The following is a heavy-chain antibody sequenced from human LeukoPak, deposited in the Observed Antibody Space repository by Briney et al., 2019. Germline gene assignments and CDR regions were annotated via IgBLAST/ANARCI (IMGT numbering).Heavy chain of an antibody. J-gene: IGHJ4*02. D-gene: IGHD5-24*01. V-gene: IGHV1-18*01. CDR2: ISAYNGNT. Sequence: GASVKVSCKASGYTFTSYGISWVRQAPGQGLEGMGWISAYNGNTNYAQKLQGRVTMTTDTSTSTAYMELRSLRSDDTAVYYCARVRDGYKLYPFDYWGQGTLVTVSS. CDR1: GYTFTSYG. CDR3: ARVRDGYKLYPFDY.